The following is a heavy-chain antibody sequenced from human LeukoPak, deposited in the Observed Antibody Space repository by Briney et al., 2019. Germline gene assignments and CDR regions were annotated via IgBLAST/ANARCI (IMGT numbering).Heavy chain of an antibody. CDR3: ARSAQGYYFDY. CDR1: GGSFSGYY. J-gene: IGHJ4*02. CDR2: INHSGST. Sequence: SETLSLTCAVYGGSFSGYYWGWIRQPPGKGLEWIGEINHSGSTNYNPSLKSRVTISVDTSKNQFSLKLSSVTAADTAVYYCARSAQGYYFDYWGQGTLVTVSS. V-gene: IGHV4-34*01.